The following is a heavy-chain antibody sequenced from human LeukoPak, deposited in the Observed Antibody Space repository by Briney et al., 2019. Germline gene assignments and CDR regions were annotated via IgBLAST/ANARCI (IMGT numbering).Heavy chain of an antibody. CDR2: VYYTGDT. J-gene: IGHJ4*02. CDR1: GFTFSSYW. Sequence: GSLRLSCAASGFTFSSYWMSWVRQPPGKGLEWIGRVYYTGDTDYNPSLKSRVTISVDMSKTQLSLKLTSVTAADTAVYYCARELRGGFDYWGQGTLVTVSS. CDR3: ARELRGGFDY. V-gene: IGHV4-4*02. D-gene: IGHD3-10*01.